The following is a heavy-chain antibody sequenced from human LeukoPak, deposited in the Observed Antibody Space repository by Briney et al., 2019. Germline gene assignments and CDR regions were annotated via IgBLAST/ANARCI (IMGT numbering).Heavy chain of an antibody. J-gene: IGHJ3*02. CDR1: GYTLTELS. Sequence: ASVKVSCKVSGYTLTELSMHWVRQAPGKGLEWMGGFDPEDGETIYAQKFQGRVTMTEDTPTDTAYMELSSLRSEDTAVYYCATDHPTATWAVAGTRAFDIWGQGTMVTVSS. CDR3: ATDHPTATWAVAGTRAFDI. V-gene: IGHV1-24*01. D-gene: IGHD6-19*01. CDR2: FDPEDGET.